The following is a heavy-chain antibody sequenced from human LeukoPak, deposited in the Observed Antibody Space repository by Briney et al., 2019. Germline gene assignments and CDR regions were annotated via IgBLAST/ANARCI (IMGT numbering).Heavy chain of an antibody. Sequence: SETLSLTCTVSGGSISSYYWSWIRQHPGKGLEWIGYIYYSGSTYYNPSLKSRVTISVDTSKNQFSLKLSSVTAADTAVYYCARVTTMRRNYNWFDPWGQGTLVTVSS. J-gene: IGHJ5*02. CDR2: IYYSGST. V-gene: IGHV4-59*06. CDR1: GGSISSYY. D-gene: IGHD1-26*01. CDR3: ARVTTMRRNYNWFDP.